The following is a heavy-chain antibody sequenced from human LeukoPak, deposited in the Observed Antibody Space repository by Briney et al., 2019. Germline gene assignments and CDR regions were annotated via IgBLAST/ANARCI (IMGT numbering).Heavy chain of an antibody. CDR3: ARVLLAVAGREYYYYGMDV. V-gene: IGHV6-1*01. Sequence: SQTLSLTCAISGDSVSSNSAAWNWIRQSPSRGLEWLGRTYYRSKWYNDYAVSVKSRITINPDTSKNQFSLQLNSVTPEDTAVYYCARVLLAVAGREYYYYGMDVWGQGTTVTVSS. CDR2: TYYRSKWYN. J-gene: IGHJ6*02. D-gene: IGHD6-19*01. CDR1: GDSVSSNSAA.